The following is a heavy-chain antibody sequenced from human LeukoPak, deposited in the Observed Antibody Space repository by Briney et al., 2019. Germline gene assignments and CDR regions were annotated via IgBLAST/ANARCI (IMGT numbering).Heavy chain of an antibody. D-gene: IGHD6-19*01. CDR2: INHSGST. J-gene: IGHJ4*02. CDR3: ARGWGSGWYDFDY. V-gene: IGHV4-34*01. Sequence: MASETLSLTCAVYGGSFSGYYWSWIRQPPGKGLEWIGEINHSGSTNYNPSLKSRVTISVDTSKNQFSLKLSSVTAADTAVYYCARGWGSGWYDFDYWGQGTLVTVSS. CDR1: GGSFSGYY.